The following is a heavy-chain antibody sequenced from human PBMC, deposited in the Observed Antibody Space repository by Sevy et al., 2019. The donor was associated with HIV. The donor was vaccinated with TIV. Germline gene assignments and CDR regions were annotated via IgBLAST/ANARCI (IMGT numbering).Heavy chain of an antibody. V-gene: IGHV3-13*01. CDR2: IGTLLDT. D-gene: IGHD6-13*01. CDR1: GFTFSTYD. CDR3: ARACTAAGYKSGPIDAFDV. J-gene: IGHJ3*01. Sequence: GGSLRLSCAASGFTFSTYDMHWVRQVAGEGLEWVSGIGTLLDTYYAASVKGRFIISRDNAKNSLFLQMNSLRAGDTAIYYCARACTAAGYKSGPIDAFDVWGQVTVVTVSS.